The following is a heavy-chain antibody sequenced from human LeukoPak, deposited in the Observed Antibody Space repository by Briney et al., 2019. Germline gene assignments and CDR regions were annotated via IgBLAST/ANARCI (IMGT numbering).Heavy chain of an antibody. V-gene: IGHV4-34*01. Sequence: SETLSLTCAVYGGSFSGYYWSWIRQPPGKGLEWIGEINHSGSTNYNPSLKSRVTISVDTSKNQFSLKLSSVTAADTAVYYCARYYYDSSGYYYNAFDIRGQGTMVTVSS. CDR2: INHSGST. CDR3: ARYYYDSSGYYYNAFDI. CDR1: GGSFSGYY. D-gene: IGHD3-22*01. J-gene: IGHJ3*02.